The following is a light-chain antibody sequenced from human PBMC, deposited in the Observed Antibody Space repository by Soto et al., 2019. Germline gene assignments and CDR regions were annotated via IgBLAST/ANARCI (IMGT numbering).Light chain of an antibody. CDR1: QGISSY. J-gene: IGKJ4*01. V-gene: IGKV1-9*01. CDR3: QQLKSYPLT. Sequence: IQLTQSPSSLSASLGDRVTITCRASQGISSYLAWYQQKPGKAPKLLIYATSTLQSGVPSRFSGSGFGADFTLTISSLQPEDFATYYCQQLKSYPLTFGGGTKVEIK. CDR2: ATS.